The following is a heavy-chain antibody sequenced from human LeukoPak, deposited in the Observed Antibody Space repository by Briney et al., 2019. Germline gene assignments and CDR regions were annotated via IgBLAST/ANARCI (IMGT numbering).Heavy chain of an antibody. V-gene: IGHV3-21*04. CDR2: ISSSSSYI. CDR3: AKDLAGTFDY. J-gene: IGHJ4*02. Sequence: GGSLRLSCAASGFTFSSYSMNWVRQAPGKGLEWVSSISSSSSYIYYADSVKGRFTISRDNAKNSLYLQMNSLRAEDTALYYCAKDLAGTFDYWGQGTLVTVSS. D-gene: IGHD6-13*01. CDR1: GFTFSSYS.